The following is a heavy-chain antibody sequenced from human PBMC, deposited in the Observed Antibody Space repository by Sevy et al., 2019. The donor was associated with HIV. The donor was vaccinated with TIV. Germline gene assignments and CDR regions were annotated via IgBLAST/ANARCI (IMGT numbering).Heavy chain of an antibody. V-gene: IGHV3-33*01. D-gene: IGHD3-3*01. Sequence: GGSLRLSCAASGFTFSSYGMHWVRQAPGKGLEWVAVIWYDGSNKYYADSVKGRFAISRDNSKNTLYLQMNSLRAEDTAVYYCARDNPVGGYFDYWGQGTLVTVSS. CDR1: GFTFSSYG. CDR3: ARDNPVGGYFDY. CDR2: IWYDGSNK. J-gene: IGHJ4*02.